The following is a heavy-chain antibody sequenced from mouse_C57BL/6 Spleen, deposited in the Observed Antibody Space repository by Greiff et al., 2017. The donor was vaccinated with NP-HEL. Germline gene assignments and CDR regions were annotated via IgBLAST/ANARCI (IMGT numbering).Heavy chain of an antibody. Sequence: EVQLQQSGPELVKPGASVKISCKASGYTFTDYYMNWVKQSHGKSLEWIGDINPNNGGTSYNQKFKGKATLTVDKSSSTAYMELRSLTSEDSAVYYCARWGIYYGSSYVFAYWGQGTLVTVSA. J-gene: IGHJ3*01. V-gene: IGHV1-26*01. CDR1: GYTFTDYY. CDR3: ARWGIYYGSSYVFAY. CDR2: INPNNGGT. D-gene: IGHD1-1*01.